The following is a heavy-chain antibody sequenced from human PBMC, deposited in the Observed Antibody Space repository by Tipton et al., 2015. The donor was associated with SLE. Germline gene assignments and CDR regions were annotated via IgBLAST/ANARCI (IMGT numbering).Heavy chain of an antibody. CDR2: ITSSGGNR. V-gene: IGHV3-48*03. CDR1: GFSFRNYD. D-gene: IGHD2-8*01. Sequence: SLRLSCAASGFSFRNYDMNWVRQAPGKGLEWVSYITSSGGNRYYADSVKGRFTISRDNAKNLLFLQINSPRAEDTAVYYCARGYCTDNICYGRPYFDYWGQGTLVTFSS. CDR3: ARGYCTDNICYGRPYFDY. J-gene: IGHJ4*02.